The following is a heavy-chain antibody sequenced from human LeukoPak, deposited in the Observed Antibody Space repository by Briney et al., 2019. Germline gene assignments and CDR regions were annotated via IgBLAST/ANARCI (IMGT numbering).Heavy chain of an antibody. V-gene: IGHV3-48*02. CDR3: AKAGVSFDP. J-gene: IGHJ5*02. CDR1: GFTFSNHN. CDR2: ISSSSSTR. Sequence: GGSLRLSCTASGFTFSNHNMNWVRQAPGKGLKWVSHISSSSSTRYYADSVKGRFTISRDNAKNSLYLQMNSLRDEDTAVYYCAKAGVSFDPWGQGTLVTVSS.